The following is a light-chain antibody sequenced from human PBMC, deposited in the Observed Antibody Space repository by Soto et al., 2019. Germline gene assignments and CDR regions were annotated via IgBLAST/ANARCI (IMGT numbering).Light chain of an antibody. V-gene: IGKV3-11*01. CDR2: DAY. J-gene: IGKJ5*01. Sequence: EVVLTQSPVSLSLSPGESATLSCRARQSFRGLLAWYPQKAGQAPRLLIYDAYNRATGIPPRFSGSGSGTDFTLTISSLEPEDSAVYYCQQRHMWPITFGQGTRLEIK. CDR1: QSFRGL. CDR3: QQRHMWPIT.